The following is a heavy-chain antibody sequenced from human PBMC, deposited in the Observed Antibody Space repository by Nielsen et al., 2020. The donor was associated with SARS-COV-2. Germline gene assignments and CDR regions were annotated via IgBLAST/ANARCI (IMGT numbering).Heavy chain of an antibody. V-gene: IGHV1-2*02. CDR3: ARGHDFWSGPYYYGMDV. CDR2: INPNSGGT. CDR1: GYTFTGYY. J-gene: IGHJ6*02. Sequence: ASVQVSCKASGYTFTGYYMHWVRQAPGQGLEWMGWINPNSGGTNYAQKFQGRVTMTRDTSISTAYMELSRLRCDDTAVYYCARGHDFWSGPYYYGMDVWGQGTTVTVSS. D-gene: IGHD3-3*01.